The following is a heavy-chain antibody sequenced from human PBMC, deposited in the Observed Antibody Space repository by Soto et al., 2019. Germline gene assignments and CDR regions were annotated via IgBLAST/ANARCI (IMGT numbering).Heavy chain of an antibody. V-gene: IGHV4-4*02. CDR1: DGSISTYDW. J-gene: IGHJ4*02. CDR3: ATGNVDAMLEY. CDR2: MFHSGGA. Sequence: QVQLHESGPGLVKPSETLSLTCVVSDGSISTYDWWTWVRQPPGKGLEWIGKMFHSGGADYSPSLTSLVTISAYSSKNRFSLRLTAVTAADTAVYYCATGNVDAMLEYWGQGTQVAVSS.